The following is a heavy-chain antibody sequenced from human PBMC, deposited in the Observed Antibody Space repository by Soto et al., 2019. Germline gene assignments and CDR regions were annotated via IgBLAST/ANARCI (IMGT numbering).Heavy chain of an antibody. Sequence: QVQLVQSGAEVKKPGASVKVSCKASGYTFSSYGFSWVRQVPGQGLEWMGWISAYNGNTNYAQKLQGRVTMTTDTSPSTAYMELRSLRSDDTAVYYCASHYESSGLRGKYGMDVWGQGTTVTVSS. V-gene: IGHV1-18*01. CDR1: GYTFSSYG. CDR2: ISAYNGNT. D-gene: IGHD3-22*01. CDR3: ASHYESSGLRGKYGMDV. J-gene: IGHJ6*02.